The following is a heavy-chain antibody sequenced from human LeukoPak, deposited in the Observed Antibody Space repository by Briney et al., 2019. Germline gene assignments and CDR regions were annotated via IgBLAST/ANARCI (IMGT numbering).Heavy chain of an antibody. V-gene: IGHV3-49*04. J-gene: IGHJ4*02. Sequence: GGSLRLSCTASGFTFGDYAMTWVRQAPGKGLEWVGFIRSKVYGGTPEYAASVKGRFTISRDDSKGIAYPQMNSLKTEDTAVYYCTRDRTPYYWGQGTLVTVSS. CDR1: GFTFGDYA. CDR3: TRDRTPYY. CDR2: IRSKVYGGTP.